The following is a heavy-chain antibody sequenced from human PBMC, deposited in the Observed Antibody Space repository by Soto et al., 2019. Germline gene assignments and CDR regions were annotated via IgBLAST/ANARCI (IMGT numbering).Heavy chain of an antibody. CDR3: AKDWNFERIVDY. J-gene: IGHJ4*02. D-gene: IGHD1-7*01. Sequence: ASVKVSCKASGYTFTGYYMHWVRQAPGQGLEWRGWINPNSGGTNYAQKFQGRVTMTRDTSISTAYMELSRLRSDDTAVYYCAKDWNFERIVDYWGQGTLVTVSS. V-gene: IGHV1-2*02. CDR2: INPNSGGT. CDR1: GYTFTGYY.